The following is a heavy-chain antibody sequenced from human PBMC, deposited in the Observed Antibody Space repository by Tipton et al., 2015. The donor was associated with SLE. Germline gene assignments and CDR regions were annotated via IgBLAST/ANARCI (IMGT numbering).Heavy chain of an antibody. Sequence: LRLSCTVSGGSITSYYWSWIRQPAGKGLEWIGRIYTSGSTNYNPSLKSRVTLSVDTSKNQFSLKLSSVTAADTAVYYCARERPGDSSGWYFDLWGRGTPVTVSS. CDR2: IYTSGST. D-gene: IGHD6-19*01. CDR3: ARERPGDSSGWYFDL. V-gene: IGHV4-4*07. J-gene: IGHJ2*01. CDR1: GGSITSYY.